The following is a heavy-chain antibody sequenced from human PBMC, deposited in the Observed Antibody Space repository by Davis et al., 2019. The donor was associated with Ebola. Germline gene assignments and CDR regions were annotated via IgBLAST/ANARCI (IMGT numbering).Heavy chain of an antibody. Sequence: ASVTVSCKASGYTFTRYYMHWVRQAPGQGLEWMGIINPSGGSTSYAQKFQGRVTMTRDTSTSTVYMELSSLRSEDTAVYYCQTLDSEFGFWGQGTLVTVSS. J-gene: IGHJ4*02. CDR3: QTLDSEFGF. D-gene: IGHD3/OR15-3a*01. CDR2: INPSGGST. V-gene: IGHV1-46*01. CDR1: GYTFTRYY.